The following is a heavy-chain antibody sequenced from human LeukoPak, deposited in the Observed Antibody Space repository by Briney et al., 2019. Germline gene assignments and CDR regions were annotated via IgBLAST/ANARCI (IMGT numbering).Heavy chain of an antibody. CDR3: ARARRLWFGELLS. Sequence: AETLSLTCAVYGGSFSGYYWSWVRQPPGKGLEWVGEINNSGSTYYNPSLKSRVTISVDKSKNQFSLKLSSVTAADTAGYYCARARRLWFGELLSWGQGTLVTVSS. CDR2: INNSGST. D-gene: IGHD3-10*01. J-gene: IGHJ5*02. CDR1: GGSFSGYY. V-gene: IGHV4-34*01.